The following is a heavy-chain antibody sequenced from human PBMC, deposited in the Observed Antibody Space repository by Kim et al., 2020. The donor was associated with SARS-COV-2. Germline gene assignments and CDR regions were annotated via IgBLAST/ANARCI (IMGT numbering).Heavy chain of an antibody. CDR2: MNPNSGNT. J-gene: IGHJ6*02. D-gene: IGHD3-9*01. V-gene: IGHV1-8*01. Sequence: APVKVSCKASGYTFTSYDINWVRQATGQGLEWMGWMNPNSGNTGYAQKFQGRVTMTRNTSISTAYMELSSLRSEDTAVYYCARGGRYFDWLLLNYYYYGMDVWGQGTTVTVSS. CDR3: ARGGRYFDWLLLNYYYYGMDV. CDR1: GYTFTSYD.